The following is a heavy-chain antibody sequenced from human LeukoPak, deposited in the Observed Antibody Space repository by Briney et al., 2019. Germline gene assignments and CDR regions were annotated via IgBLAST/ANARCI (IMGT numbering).Heavy chain of an antibody. V-gene: IGHV3-53*01. D-gene: IGHD3-22*01. CDR3: AKDYYYDSSGYLSRPTDAFDI. J-gene: IGHJ3*02. Sequence: GGSLRLSCAASGFTVSRSYMSWVRQAPGKGLEWVSVIYSGGSTYYADSVKGRFTISRDNSKNTLYLQMNSLRAEDTAVYYCAKDYYYDSSGYLSRPTDAFDIWGQGTMVTVSS. CDR1: GFTVSRSY. CDR2: IYSGGST.